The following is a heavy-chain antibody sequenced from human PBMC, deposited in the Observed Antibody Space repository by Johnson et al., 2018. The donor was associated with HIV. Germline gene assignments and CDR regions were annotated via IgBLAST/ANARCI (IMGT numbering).Heavy chain of an antibody. J-gene: IGHJ3*02. CDR2: IKTKTEGGTT. Sequence: MLLVESGGGSVKPGDSLRLSCAASGFTFSDVWMTWVRQAPGRGLEWLGRIKTKTEGGTTDYAAPVKGRFTFSRDDSINTVYLQMNSLRAEDTAVYYCAKAREYDSTGHDAFDIWGQGTMVTVSS. CDR1: GFTFSDVW. D-gene: IGHD3-22*01. V-gene: IGHV3-15*01. CDR3: AKAREYDSTGHDAFDI.